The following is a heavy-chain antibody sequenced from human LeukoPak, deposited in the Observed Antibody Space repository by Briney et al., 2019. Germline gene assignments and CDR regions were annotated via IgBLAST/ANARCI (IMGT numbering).Heavy chain of an antibody. J-gene: IGHJ3*01. V-gene: IGHV3-20*04. CDR1: GFNSGVNFDEFG. Sequence: GGSLRLSCAASGFNSGVNFDEFGMNWVRQAPGKGLEWVSGINWNGGSTGYADSVKGRFTISRDNAKNSLYLQMNSLRAEDTALYYCAREEGDGFDVWGQGTMVTVSS. CDR2: INWNGGST. CDR3: AREEGDGFDV.